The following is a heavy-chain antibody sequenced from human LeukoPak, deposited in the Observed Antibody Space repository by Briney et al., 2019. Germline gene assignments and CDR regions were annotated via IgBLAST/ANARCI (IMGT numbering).Heavy chain of an antibody. CDR3: AKDPEDGFDY. D-gene: IGHD1-14*01. CDR1: GFTFSSYA. V-gene: IGHV3-23*01. Sequence: PGGSLRLSCAASGFTFSSYAMSWVRQAPGKGLEWVSAISGGGGSTYYAASVKGRFTISRDNPKNTLYLKINSLRAENTAVYYYAKDPEDGFDYWGQGTLVTVSS. CDR2: ISGGGGST. J-gene: IGHJ4*02.